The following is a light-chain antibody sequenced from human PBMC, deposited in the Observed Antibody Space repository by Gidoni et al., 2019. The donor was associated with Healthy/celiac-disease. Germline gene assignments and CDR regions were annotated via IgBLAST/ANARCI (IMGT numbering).Light chain of an antibody. V-gene: IGKV3-11*01. J-gene: IGKJ1*01. Sequence: EMVLTQSQATLSLSPGERATLSCRASQRVSSYLACYQQKPGQAHRLLINDASNRATGIPARFSGSGSGTDFTLTISSLEPEDFAVYYCQQRSNWPPWTFGQGTKVEIK. CDR3: QQRSNWPPWT. CDR1: QRVSSY. CDR2: DAS.